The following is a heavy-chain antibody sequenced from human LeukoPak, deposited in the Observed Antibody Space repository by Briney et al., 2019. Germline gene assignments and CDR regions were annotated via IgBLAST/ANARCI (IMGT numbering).Heavy chain of an antibody. J-gene: IGHJ4*02. D-gene: IGHD4-17*01. V-gene: IGHV3-30*18. Sequence: PGGSLRLSCAASGFTFSRYGMHWVRQAPGKGLEWVAVISYDGSNRYYGDSVKGRLTISRDNSKNTLYLQMNSLRAEDTAVYFCAKGYGDFPFDYWGQGTLVTVSS. CDR2: ISYDGSNR. CDR1: GFTFSRYG. CDR3: AKGYGDFPFDY.